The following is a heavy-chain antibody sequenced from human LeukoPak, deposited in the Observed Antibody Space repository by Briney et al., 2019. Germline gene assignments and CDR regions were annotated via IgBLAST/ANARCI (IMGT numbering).Heavy chain of an antibody. Sequence: ASVKVSCKASGYTFTSYGISWVRPAPGQGLEWTGWISAYNGNTNYAQKLQGRVTMTTDTSTSTAYMELRSLRSDDTAVYCCARGDYYDSSGIQGDAFDIWGQGTMATVSS. CDR3: ARGDYYDSSGIQGDAFDI. CDR2: ISAYNGNT. CDR1: GYTFTSYG. J-gene: IGHJ3*02. D-gene: IGHD3-22*01. V-gene: IGHV1-18*01.